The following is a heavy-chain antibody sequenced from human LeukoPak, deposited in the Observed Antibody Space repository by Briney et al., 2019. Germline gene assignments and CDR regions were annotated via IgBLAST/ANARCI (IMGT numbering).Heavy chain of an antibody. V-gene: IGHV3-33*01. CDR1: GFTFSSYG. J-gene: IGHJ4*02. D-gene: IGHD1-26*01. Sequence: TGRSLRLSCAASGFTFSSYGMHWVRQAPGKGLEWVAVIWYDGSNKYYADSVKGRFTISRDDSKNTLYLQMNSLRAEDTAVYYCARGGGSPFDYWGQGTLVTVSS. CDR3: ARGGGSPFDY. CDR2: IWYDGSNK.